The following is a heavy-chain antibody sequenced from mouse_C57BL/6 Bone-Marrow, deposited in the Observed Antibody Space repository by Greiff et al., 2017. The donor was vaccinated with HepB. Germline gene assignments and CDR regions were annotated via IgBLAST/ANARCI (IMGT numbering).Heavy chain of an antibody. CDR1: GYTFTSYW. D-gene: IGHD4-1*01. V-gene: IGHV1-74*01. CDR3: AIEGWDVLEFAY. CDR2: IHPSDRDT. Sequence: QVQLQQPGAELVKPGASVKVSCKASGYTFTSYWMHWVKQRPGQGLEWIGRIHPSDRDTNYNQKFKGKATLTVDKASSTAYMQLSSLTSEDSAVSYCAIEGWDVLEFAYWGQGTLVTVSA. J-gene: IGHJ3*01.